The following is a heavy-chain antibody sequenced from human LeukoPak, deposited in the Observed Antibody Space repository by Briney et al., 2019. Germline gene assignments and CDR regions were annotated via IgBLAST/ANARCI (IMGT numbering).Heavy chain of an antibody. Sequence: PLASVKVSCKASGGTFSNYAINWVRQAPGQGLEWMGGITPLFGTAKYAQKFQGRVTIIADESTSTAYMELSSLRSEDTAVYYCARETGSSWFSEQPGAIDYWGQGTLVTVSS. D-gene: IGHD6-13*01. CDR2: ITPLFGTA. CDR1: GGTFSNYA. J-gene: IGHJ4*02. V-gene: IGHV1-69*01. CDR3: ARETGSSWFSEQPGAIDY.